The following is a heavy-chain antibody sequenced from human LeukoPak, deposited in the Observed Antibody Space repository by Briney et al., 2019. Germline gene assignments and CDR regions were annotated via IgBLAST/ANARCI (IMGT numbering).Heavy chain of an antibody. D-gene: IGHD6-13*01. CDR2: INPNSGGT. CDR1: GYTFTGYY. V-gene: IGHV1-2*02. CDR3: ARVGTYSSSWYGWFDP. J-gene: IGHJ5*02. Sequence: GASVKVSCKASGYTFTGYYMHWVRQAPGQGLEWMGWINPNSGGTNYAQKFQGRVTMTRDTSISAAYMELSRLRSDDTAVYYCARVGTYSSSWYGWFDPWGQGTLVTVSS.